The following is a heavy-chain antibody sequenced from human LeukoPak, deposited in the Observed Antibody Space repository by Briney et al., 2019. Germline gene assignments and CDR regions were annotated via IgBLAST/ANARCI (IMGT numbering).Heavy chain of an antibody. Sequence: GGSLRLSCAASGFTFSSYWMNWVRQAPGKGLVWVSGISGGGGSTYYADSVKGRFTISRDNSKNTLYLQMNSLRAEDTALYYCAKDKGDGYNFRFDYWGQATLVTVSS. J-gene: IGHJ4*02. V-gene: IGHV3-23*01. CDR3: AKDKGDGYNFRFDY. D-gene: IGHD5-24*01. CDR1: GFTFSSYW. CDR2: ISGGGGST.